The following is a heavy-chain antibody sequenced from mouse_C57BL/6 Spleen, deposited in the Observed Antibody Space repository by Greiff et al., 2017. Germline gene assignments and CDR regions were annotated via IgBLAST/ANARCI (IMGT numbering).Heavy chain of an antibody. Sequence: QVTLKVSGAELVRPGASVTLSCKASGYTFTDYEMHWVKQTPVHGLEWIGAIDPETGGTAYNQKFKGKAILTADKSSSTAYMELRSLTSEDSAVYYCTRDSYWGQGTTLTVSS. J-gene: IGHJ2*01. CDR1: GYTFTDYE. V-gene: IGHV1-15*01. D-gene: IGHD3-2*01. CDR3: TRDSY. CDR2: IDPETGGT.